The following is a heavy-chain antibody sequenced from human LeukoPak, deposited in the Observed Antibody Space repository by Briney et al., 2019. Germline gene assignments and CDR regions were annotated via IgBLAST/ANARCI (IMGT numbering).Heavy chain of an antibody. V-gene: IGHV1-69*01. J-gene: IGHJ4*02. Sequence: SVKVSCKASGGTFSSHAISWVRQAPGQGLEWMGAIIPISGTSNYAQKFQGRVTITADESTSTAYMELSSLRSEDTAVFYCARWAGYTSGWYWGPFDYWGQGTLVTVSS. D-gene: IGHD6-19*01. CDR1: GGTFSSHA. CDR2: IIPISGTS. CDR3: ARWAGYTSGWYWGPFDY.